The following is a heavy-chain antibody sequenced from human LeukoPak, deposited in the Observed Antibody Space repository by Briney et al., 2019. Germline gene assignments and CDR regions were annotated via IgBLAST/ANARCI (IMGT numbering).Heavy chain of an antibody. D-gene: IGHD3-3*01. CDR3: ARAPYDYDFWSGYYTGYFDY. CDR2: ISAYNGNT. V-gene: IGHV1-18*01. Sequence: ASVEVSCKASGYTFTSYGISWVRQAPGQGLEWMGWISAYNGNTNYAQKLQGRVTMTTDTSTSTAYMELRSLRSDDTAVYYCARAPYDYDFWSGYYTGYFDYWGQGTLVTVSS. J-gene: IGHJ4*02. CDR1: GYTFTSYG.